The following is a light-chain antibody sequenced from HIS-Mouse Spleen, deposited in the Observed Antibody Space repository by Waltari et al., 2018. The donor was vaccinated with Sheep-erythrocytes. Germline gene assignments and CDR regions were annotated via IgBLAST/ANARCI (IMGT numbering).Light chain of an antibody. Sequence: QSALTQPRSVSGSPGQSVTISCTGTSSDVGGYNYVSWYHQHPGKAPILMIYDVSKRPSGVPDRFSGSKSGNTASLTISGLQAEDEADYYCCSYAGSYTWVFGGGTKLTVL. J-gene: IGLJ3*02. V-gene: IGLV2-11*01. CDR2: DVS. CDR1: SSDVGGYNY. CDR3: CSYAGSYTWV.